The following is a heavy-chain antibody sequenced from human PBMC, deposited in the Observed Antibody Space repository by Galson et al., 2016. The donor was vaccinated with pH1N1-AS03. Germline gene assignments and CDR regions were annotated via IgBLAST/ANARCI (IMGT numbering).Heavy chain of an antibody. Sequence: TLSLTCTVSGDSITSGNYFWSWIRQPAGKGLEWIGRIHSSGSTDYNSSLKSRVIISVDTSNNEFSLKLSSVTAADTAVYYCARDLGAGGPEDSWGPGTRVTSSS. CDR1: GDSITSGNYF. CDR3: ARDLGAGGPEDS. CDR2: IHSSGST. D-gene: IGHD3-3*01. J-gene: IGHJ4*02. V-gene: IGHV4-61*02.